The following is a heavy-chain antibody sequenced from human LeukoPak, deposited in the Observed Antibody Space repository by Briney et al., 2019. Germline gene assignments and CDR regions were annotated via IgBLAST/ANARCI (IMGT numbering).Heavy chain of an antibody. Sequence: PSETLSLTCAVYGGSFSGYYWSWIRQPPGKGLEWIGEINHSGSTNYNPSLKSRVTISVDTSKNQFSLKLSSVTAADTAVYYCARGLGSHGDFNGRYYFDYRGQGTLVTVSS. CDR3: ARGLGSHGDFNGRYYFDY. CDR1: GGSFSGYY. D-gene: IGHD4-17*01. CDR2: INHSGST. V-gene: IGHV4-34*01. J-gene: IGHJ4*02.